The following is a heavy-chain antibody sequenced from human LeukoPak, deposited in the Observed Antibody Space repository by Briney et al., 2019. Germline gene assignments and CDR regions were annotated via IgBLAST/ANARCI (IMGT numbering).Heavy chain of an antibody. J-gene: IGHJ5*02. CDR2: INPNSGGT. D-gene: IGHD3-10*01. CDR1: GYTFTGYY. Sequence: ASVKVSCKASGYTFTGYYMHWVRQAPGQGLEWMGWINPNSGGTNYAQKFQGRVTMTRDTSISTAYMELSRLRSEDTAVYYCVRVVGYYGSGTYYKEGFDPWGQGTLVIVSS. V-gene: IGHV1-2*02. CDR3: VRVVGYYGSGTYYKEGFDP.